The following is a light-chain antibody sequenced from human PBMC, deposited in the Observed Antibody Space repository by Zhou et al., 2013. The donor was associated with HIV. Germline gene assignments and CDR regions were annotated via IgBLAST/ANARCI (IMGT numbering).Light chain of an antibody. Sequence: EIKMTQSPATLSVSPGERATLSCRASQSISSHLAWYQQKPGQPPRLLIFDASTRATGLPARFSGSGSGTEFTLTITSMQSEDFAVYYCQQYDKWPTTFGQGTKVEIK. CDR2: DAS. CDR3: QQYDKWPTT. V-gene: IGKV3-15*01. J-gene: IGKJ1*01. CDR1: QSISSH.